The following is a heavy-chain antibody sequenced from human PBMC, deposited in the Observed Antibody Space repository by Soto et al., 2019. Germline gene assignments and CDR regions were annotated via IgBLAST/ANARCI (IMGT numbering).Heavy chain of an antibody. J-gene: IGHJ3*01. CDR2: IVPDGRNQ. V-gene: IGHV3-30-3*01. CDR1: GSPFD. CDR3: ARGPTHGAFDL. Sequence: QVQLVEFGGGVVQPGRSLRLSCVASGSPFDVHWFRQAPGKGPEWVAHIVPDGRNQYWADSVKGRFTGSRDNAKNTVHLQMNSLRTEDTAVYYCARGPTHGAFDLWGPGTMVTVSS.